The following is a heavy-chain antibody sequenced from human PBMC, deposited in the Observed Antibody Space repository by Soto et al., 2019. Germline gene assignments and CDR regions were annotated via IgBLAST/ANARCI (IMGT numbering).Heavy chain of an antibody. CDR3: ARLRRPSSSWYPYGMDV. V-gene: IGHV5-51*01. D-gene: IGHD6-13*01. J-gene: IGHJ6*02. CDR2: IYPGDSDT. Sequence: GESLKISCKGSGYSFTSYWIGWVRQMPGKGLEWMGIIYPGDSDTRYSPSFQGQVTISADKSISTAYLQWSSLKASDTAMYYCARLRRPSSSWYPYGMDVWGQGTTVTVSS. CDR1: GYSFTSYW.